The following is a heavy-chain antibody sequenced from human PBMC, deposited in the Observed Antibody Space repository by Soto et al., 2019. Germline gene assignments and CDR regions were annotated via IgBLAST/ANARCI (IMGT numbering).Heavy chain of an antibody. CDR1: GGSVSSYSAA. CDR3: VRDRYSSSGLFAP. CDR2: TYYRSRFFS. J-gene: IGHJ5*02. Sequence: SQTLSLTCVISGGSVSSYSAAWNWIRQSPSGGLEWLGRTYYRSRFFSDYAESVKSRIIINPDTSKNQFSLQLKSVTPEDTAVYYCVRDRYSSSGLFAPWGQGTPVTVSA. D-gene: IGHD3-22*01. V-gene: IGHV6-1*01.